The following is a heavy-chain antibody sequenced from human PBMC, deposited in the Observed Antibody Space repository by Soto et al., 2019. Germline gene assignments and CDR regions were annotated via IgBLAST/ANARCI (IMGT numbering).Heavy chain of an antibody. V-gene: IGHV3-64*01. CDR1: GFTFSSYA. D-gene: IGHD2-15*01. J-gene: IGHJ4*02. Sequence: EVQLVESGGGLVQPGGSLRLSCAASGFTFSSYAMHWVRQAPGKGLGYVSGISTNGGSTYYANSVKGRFTISRDPSKNTLYLEMGSLRAEDMAVYYCARRYCSGGSCYSDFDYWGQGTLVTVSS. CDR2: ISTNGGST. CDR3: ARRYCSGGSCYSDFDY.